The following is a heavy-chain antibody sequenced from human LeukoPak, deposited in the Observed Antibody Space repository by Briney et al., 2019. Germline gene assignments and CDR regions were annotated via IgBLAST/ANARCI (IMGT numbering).Heavy chain of an antibody. J-gene: IGHJ3*02. CDR2: MSSSSTYI. V-gene: IGHV3-21*01. CDR3: AREGPGSSWPPDDAFDI. CDR1: GFTFSSYS. D-gene: IGHD6-13*01. Sequence: GGSLRLSCAASGFTFSSYSMNWVRQAPGKGLEWVSSMSSSSTYIYYADSVKGRFTISRDNAKNSLYLQMNSLRAEDTAVYYCAREGPGSSWPPDDAFDIWGQGTMVTVSS.